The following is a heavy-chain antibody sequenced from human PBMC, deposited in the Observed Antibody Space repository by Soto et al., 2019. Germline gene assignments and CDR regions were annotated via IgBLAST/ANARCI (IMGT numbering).Heavy chain of an antibody. CDR3: ARDFRDKKAGNWFDP. V-gene: IGHV3-30*04. D-gene: IGHD3-10*01. Sequence: XGSLTLSFAASGFTFSNYAMHWVRKAPGKGLEWVAGISYDGRNTYYTDSVKGRFTTSRDNSKNTLYLQMSSLRAEDTAVYYCARDFRDKKAGNWFDPWGQGTLVTVSS. J-gene: IGHJ5*02. CDR1: GFTFSNYA. CDR2: ISYDGRNT.